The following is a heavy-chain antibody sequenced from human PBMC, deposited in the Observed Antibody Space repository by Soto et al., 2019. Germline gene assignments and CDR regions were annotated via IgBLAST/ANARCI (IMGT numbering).Heavy chain of an antibody. V-gene: IGHV3-33*01. CDR3: ARDRGVVVPAAISGADY. Sequence: GGSLRLSCAASGFTFSSYGMHWVRQAPGKGLEWVAVIWYDGSNKYYADSVKGRFTISRDNSKNTLYLQMNSLRAEDTAVYYCARDRGVVVPAAISGADYWGQGTLVTVSS. J-gene: IGHJ4*02. D-gene: IGHD2-2*01. CDR1: GFTFSSYG. CDR2: IWYDGSNK.